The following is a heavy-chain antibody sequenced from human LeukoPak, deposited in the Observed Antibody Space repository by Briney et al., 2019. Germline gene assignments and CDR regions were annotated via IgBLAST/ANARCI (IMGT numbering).Heavy chain of an antibody. J-gene: IGHJ4*02. CDR2: IYYSGST. D-gene: IGHD2-8*01. V-gene: IGHV4-39*07. Sequence: ASETLSLTCTVSGGSISSSSYYWGWIRQPPGKGLEWIGSIYYSGSTYYNPSLKSRVTISVDTSKNQFSLKLSSVTAADTAVYYCASSLDCTNGVCYIVYYWGQGTLVTVSS. CDR3: ASSLDCTNGVCYIVYY. CDR1: GGSISSSSYY.